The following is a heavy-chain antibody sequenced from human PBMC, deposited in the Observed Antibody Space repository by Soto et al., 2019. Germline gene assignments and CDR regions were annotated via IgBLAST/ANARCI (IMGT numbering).Heavy chain of an antibody. CDR3: ADFFATAIHSYYGMDV. V-gene: IGHV1-8*01. CDR2: MNPNSGNT. CDR1: GYTFTSYD. J-gene: IGHJ6*02. D-gene: IGHD2-15*01. Sequence: ASVKVSCKASGYTFTSYDINWVRQATGQGLEWMGWMNPNSGNTGYAQKFQGRVTMTRNTSISTAYMELSSLRSEDTAVYYCADFFATAIHSYYGMDVWGQGTTVTVSS.